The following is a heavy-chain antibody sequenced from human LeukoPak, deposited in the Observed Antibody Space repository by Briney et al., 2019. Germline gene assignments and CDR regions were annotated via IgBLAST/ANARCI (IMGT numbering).Heavy chain of an antibody. V-gene: IGHV4-4*07. Sequence: SETLSLTCTVSGGSIRTFYLSWIRQPVGKGLEWIGRMSPSATTYNPSLKSRVTMSIDTSKSRFFLNLRSVTAADTAVYYCARDSGTTGEVKFVPWGQGILVTVSS. CDR3: ARDSGTTGEVKFVP. J-gene: IGHJ5*02. D-gene: IGHD4-17*01. CDR1: GGSIRTFY. CDR2: MSPSAT.